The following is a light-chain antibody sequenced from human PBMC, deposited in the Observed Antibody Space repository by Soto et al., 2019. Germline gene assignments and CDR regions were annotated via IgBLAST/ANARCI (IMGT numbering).Light chain of an antibody. CDR3: HQRQSWPRT. V-gene: IGKV3-11*01. CDR1: QALNTR. CDR2: LTS. J-gene: IGKJ1*01. Sequence: ESVLTQSPATLSSFPCDRVTLSCRASQALNTRLAWCQHKPGQAPRLLIYLTSNRAAGVPSRFSAWGSETDFTLTISDVQPEDFAVYYCHQRQSWPRTFGQGTKVDIK.